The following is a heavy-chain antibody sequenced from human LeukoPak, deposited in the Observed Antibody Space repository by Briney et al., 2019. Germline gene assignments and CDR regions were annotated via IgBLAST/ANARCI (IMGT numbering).Heavy chain of an antibody. Sequence: GASVKVSCKASGYSFTGYYMHWVRQAPGQGLEWMGWINPNSGGTNYAQKFQGRVTMTRDTSISTAYMELSRLRSDDTAVYYCATPHYGSGSYYTRGWFDPWGQGTLVTVSS. J-gene: IGHJ5*02. CDR3: ATPHYGSGSYYTRGWFDP. V-gene: IGHV1-2*02. D-gene: IGHD3-10*01. CDR1: GYSFTGYY. CDR2: INPNSGGT.